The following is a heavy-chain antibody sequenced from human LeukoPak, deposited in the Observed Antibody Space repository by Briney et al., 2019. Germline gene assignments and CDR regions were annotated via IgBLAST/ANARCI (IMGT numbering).Heavy chain of an antibody. D-gene: IGHD2-21*01. Sequence: SETLSLTCTVSGGSISSGGYYWSWIRQPAGKGLEYIGRIYSTGSTNYNPSLRSRVTISVDTSKNHFSLKLSSVTAADTAVYYWARDQTYCGAGIYTHFDYWGQGTLVTVSS. J-gene: IGHJ4*02. CDR2: IYSTGST. CDR1: GGSISSGGYY. CDR3: ARDQTYCGAGIYTHFDY. V-gene: IGHV4-61*02.